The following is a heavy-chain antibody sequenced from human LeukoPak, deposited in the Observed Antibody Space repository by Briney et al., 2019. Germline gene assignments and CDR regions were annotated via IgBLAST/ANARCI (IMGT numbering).Heavy chain of an antibody. CDR1: GGSFSGYY. Sequence: SETLSLTCAVSGGSFSGYYWSWLRQPPGKGLEWIGEINHSGSTNYNPSLKSRVTISVDTSKNQFSLKLSSVTAADTAVYYCARWYCSSTSCYPVDYWGQGTLVTVSS. V-gene: IGHV4-34*01. CDR3: ARWYCSSTSCYPVDY. J-gene: IGHJ4*02. CDR2: INHSGST. D-gene: IGHD2-2*01.